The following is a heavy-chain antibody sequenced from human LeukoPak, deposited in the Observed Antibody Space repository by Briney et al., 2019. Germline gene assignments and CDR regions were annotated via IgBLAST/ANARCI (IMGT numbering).Heavy chain of an antibody. J-gene: IGHJ4*02. Sequence: ASVKVSCKASGYTFTSYGISWVRQAPGQGLEWMGWINPNSGGTNYAQKFQGRVTMTRDTSISTAYMELSRLRSDDTAVYYCARGPGGYFDYWGQGTLVTVSS. V-gene: IGHV1-2*02. CDR1: GYTFTSYG. CDR2: INPNSGGT. D-gene: IGHD2-15*01. CDR3: ARGPGGYFDY.